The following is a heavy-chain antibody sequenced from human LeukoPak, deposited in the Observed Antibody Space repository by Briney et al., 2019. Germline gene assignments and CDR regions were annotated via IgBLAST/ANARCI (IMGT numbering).Heavy chain of an antibody. J-gene: IGHJ4*02. V-gene: IGHV4-39*07. CDR1: GGSINSSSYY. Sequence: SETLSLTCTVSGGSINSSSYYWGWIRQPPGKGLEWLGSIYHSGSTYYNPSLKSRVTISVDTSKNQFSLNLSSVTAADTAVYYCARGLYPSYYFDYWGQGTLVTVSS. CDR2: IYHSGST. D-gene: IGHD2/OR15-2a*01. CDR3: ARGLYPSYYFDY.